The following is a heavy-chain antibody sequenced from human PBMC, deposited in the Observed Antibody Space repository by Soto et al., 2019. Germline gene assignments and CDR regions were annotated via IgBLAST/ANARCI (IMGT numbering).Heavy chain of an antibody. CDR3: AKATYYYDSSGYSEEGWFDP. CDR1: GYSISSGYY. V-gene: IGHV4-38-2*01. Sequence: SETLSLTCGVSGYSISSGYYWGWIRQPPGKGLEWIGSIYHSGNIYYNPSLKRRVTISVDTAKNQFSLKLSSVTAADTAVYYCAKATYYYDSSGYSEEGWFDPWSQGTLVTVSS. CDR2: IYHSGNI. D-gene: IGHD3-22*01. J-gene: IGHJ5*02.